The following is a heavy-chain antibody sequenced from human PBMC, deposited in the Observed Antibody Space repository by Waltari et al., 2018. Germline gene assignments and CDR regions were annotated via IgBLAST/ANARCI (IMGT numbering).Heavy chain of an antibody. CDR1: GFTFSSYA. CDR3: AKTTAYYYDSTLDY. V-gene: IGHV3-23*01. J-gene: IGHJ4*02. CDR2: ISGMGVST. D-gene: IGHD3-22*01. Sequence: EVQLLESGGGLVQPGGSLRLSCAASGFTFSSYAMSWVRQAPGKGLEWVSAISGMGVSTYYADSVKGRFTISRDNSKNTLYLQMNSLRAEDTAVYYCAKTTAYYYDSTLDYWGQGTLVTVSS.